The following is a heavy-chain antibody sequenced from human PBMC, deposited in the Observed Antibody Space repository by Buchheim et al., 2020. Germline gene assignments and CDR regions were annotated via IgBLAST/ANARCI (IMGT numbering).Heavy chain of an antibody. CDR3: ARGFVGADTNLIYYYYYGMDV. V-gene: IGHV3-11*01. CDR2: ISSSGTTI. D-gene: IGHD4-11*01. CDR1: GFIFSDYY. J-gene: IGHJ6*02. Sequence: VQLLESGGALVQPGGSLRLSCAASGFIFSDYYMSWIRQAPGKGLEWVSYISSSGTTIYYADSVKGRFTISRDNAKNSLYLQMNSLRAEDTAVYYCARGFVGADTNLIYYYYYGMDVWGQGTT.